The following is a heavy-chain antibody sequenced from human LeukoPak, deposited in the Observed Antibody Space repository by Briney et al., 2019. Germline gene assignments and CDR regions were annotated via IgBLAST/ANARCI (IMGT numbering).Heavy chain of an antibody. J-gene: IGHJ1*01. CDR2: ISGSGGST. CDR1: GFTFSSYA. Sequence: GGSLRLSCAASGFTFSSYAMSWVRQAPGKGLEWVSAISGSGGSTYYADSVKGRFTISRDNSKNTLYLQMNSLRAEDTAVYYCARDPLSGYFQHWGQGTLVTVSS. CDR3: ARDPLSGYFQH. V-gene: IGHV3-23*01. D-gene: IGHD2-15*01.